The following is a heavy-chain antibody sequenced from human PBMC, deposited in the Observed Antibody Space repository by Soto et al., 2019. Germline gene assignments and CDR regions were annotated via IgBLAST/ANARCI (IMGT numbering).Heavy chain of an antibody. V-gene: IGHV3-21*01. D-gene: IGHD5-18*01. CDR2: ISSSSSYI. Sequence: EVQLVESGGGLVKPGGSLRLSCAASGFTFSSYSMNWVRQAPGKGLEWVSSISSSSSYIYYADSVKGRFTISRDNAKNSLYLQMNSLRAEDTAVYYCARVLSLGYSYGYYYWGQGTLVTVSS. J-gene: IGHJ4*02. CDR1: GFTFSSYS. CDR3: ARVLSLGYSYGYYY.